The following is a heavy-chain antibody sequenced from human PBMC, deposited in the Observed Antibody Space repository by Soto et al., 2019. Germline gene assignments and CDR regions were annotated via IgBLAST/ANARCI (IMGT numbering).Heavy chain of an antibody. V-gene: IGHV3-21*01. Sequence: EVQLVESGGGLVKPGGSLRLSCAASGFTFSSYSMNWVRQAPGKGLEWVSSISSSSSYIYYADSVKGRFTISRDNAKNSLYLQMNILRAEDTAVYYCAFAGSGSYSNVPDAFDIWGQGTMVTVSS. CDR3: AFAGSGSYSNVPDAFDI. CDR2: ISSSSSYI. D-gene: IGHD3-10*01. J-gene: IGHJ3*02. CDR1: GFTFSSYS.